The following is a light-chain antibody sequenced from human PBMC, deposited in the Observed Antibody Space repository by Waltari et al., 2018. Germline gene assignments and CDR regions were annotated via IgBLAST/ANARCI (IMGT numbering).Light chain of an antibody. V-gene: IGKV1-8*01. CDR2: AAS. CDR1: QGISSY. CDR3: QQYYSYPPIT. J-gene: IGKJ3*01. Sequence: AIRITQSPSSLSASTGDRVTITCRARQGISSYLAWYQQKPGKAPKPQIYAASTLQSGVPTRFSGSGSGTDFTLTISCLQSEDFATYYCQQYYSYPPITFGPGTKVDIK.